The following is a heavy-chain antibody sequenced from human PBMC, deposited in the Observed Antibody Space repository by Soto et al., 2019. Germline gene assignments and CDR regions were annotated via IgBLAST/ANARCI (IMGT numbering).Heavy chain of an antibody. D-gene: IGHD3-22*01. CDR2: ISSSSSTI. CDR3: ARPTYYYDSSGPPAY. CDR1: GFTFSTYS. V-gene: IGHV3-48*01. J-gene: IGHJ4*02. Sequence: SLRLSCAASGFTFSTYSMNWVRQAPGKGLEWVSYISSSSSTIFYTDSVKGRFTVSRDNAKNSLYLQMNSLRAEDTAGYYCARPTYYYDSSGPPAYWGQGTLVTVSS.